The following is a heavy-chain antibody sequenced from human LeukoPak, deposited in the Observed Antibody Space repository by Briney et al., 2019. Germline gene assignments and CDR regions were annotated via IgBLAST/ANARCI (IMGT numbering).Heavy chain of an antibody. D-gene: IGHD1-1*01. J-gene: IGHJ4*02. CDR3: ARVCLDLRFDY. V-gene: IGHV1-46*01. CDR2: INPSGGST. Sequence: GESLQVSCKASGYTFTSYYMHWVRQAPGQGLEWMGIINPSGGSTSYAQKFQGRVTMTRDTSTSTVYMELSSLRSEDTAVYYCARVCLDLRFDYWGQGTLVTVSS. CDR1: GYTFTSYY.